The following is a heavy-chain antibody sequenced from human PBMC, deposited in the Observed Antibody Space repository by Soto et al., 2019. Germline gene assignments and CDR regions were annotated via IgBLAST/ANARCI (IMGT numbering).Heavy chain of an antibody. CDR1: GFTFSSYG. CDR3: ARSRNSSWDGYFDY. V-gene: IGHV3-33*01. D-gene: IGHD6-13*01. CDR2: IWYDGSNK. J-gene: IGHJ4*02. Sequence: QVQLVESGGGVVQPGRSLRLSCAASGFTFSSYGMHWVRQAPGKGLEWVAVIWYDGSNKYYADSVKGRFTISRDNSKNTLYLQMNSLRAEDTAVYYCARSRNSSWDGYFDYWGQGTLVTVSS.